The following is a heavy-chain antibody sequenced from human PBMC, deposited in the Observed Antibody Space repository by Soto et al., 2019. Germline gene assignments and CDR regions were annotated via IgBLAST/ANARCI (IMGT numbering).Heavy chain of an antibody. J-gene: IGHJ6*02. CDR3: ARDRAVADHYYGMDV. CDR2: INSDGSST. Sequence: GGSLRLSCAASGFTFSSYWMHWVRQAPGKGLVWVSRINSDGSSTSYADSVKGRFTISRDNAKNTLYLQMNSLRAEDTAVYYCARDRAVADHYYGMDVWGQGNTVTVSS. CDR1: GFTFSSYW. V-gene: IGHV3-74*01. D-gene: IGHD6-19*01.